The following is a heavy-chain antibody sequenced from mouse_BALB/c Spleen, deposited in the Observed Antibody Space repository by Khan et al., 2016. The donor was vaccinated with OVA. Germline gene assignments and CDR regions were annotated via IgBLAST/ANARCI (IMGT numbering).Heavy chain of an antibody. D-gene: IGHD1-1*01. CDR3: ARTNYYGSSLYARDY. CDR2: IAPGSGST. CDR1: GYTFTSYW. V-gene: IGHV1S41*01. J-gene: IGHJ4*01. Sequence: DLVKPGASVKLSCKASGYTFTSYWINWIKQRPGQGLEWIGRIAPGSGSTYYNEMFKGKATLTVDTSSSTAYIQLSSLSSEDSAVYFCARTNYYGSSLYARDYWGQGTSVTVSS.